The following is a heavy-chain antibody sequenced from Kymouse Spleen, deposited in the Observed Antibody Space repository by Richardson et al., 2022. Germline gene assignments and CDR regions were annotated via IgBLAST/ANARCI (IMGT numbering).Heavy chain of an antibody. Sequence: QVQLVESGGGVVQPGRSLRLSCAASGFTFSSYGMHWVRQAPGKGLEWVAVISYDGSNKYYADSVKGRFTISRDNSKNTLYLQMNSLRAEDTAVYYCAKVSSGWLGDFFDYWGQGTLVTVSS. CDR3: AKVSSGWLGDFFDY. J-gene: IGHJ4*02. CDR1: GFTFSSYG. D-gene: IGHD6-19*01. V-gene: IGHV3-30*18. CDR2: ISYDGSNK.